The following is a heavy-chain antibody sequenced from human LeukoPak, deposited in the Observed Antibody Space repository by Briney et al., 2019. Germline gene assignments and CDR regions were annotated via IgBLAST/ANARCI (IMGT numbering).Heavy chain of an antibody. V-gene: IGHV4-34*01. J-gene: IGHJ5*02. CDR1: GGSFSGYY. CDR3: ARGLGIAAALPSPGNWFDP. CDR2: INHSGST. D-gene: IGHD6-13*01. Sequence: PSETLSLTCAVYGGSFSGYYWSWIRQPPGKGLEWIGEINHSGSTNYNPSLKSRVTISVDTSKNQFSLKLSSVTAADTAVYYCARGLGIAAALPSPGNWFDPWGQGTLVTVSS.